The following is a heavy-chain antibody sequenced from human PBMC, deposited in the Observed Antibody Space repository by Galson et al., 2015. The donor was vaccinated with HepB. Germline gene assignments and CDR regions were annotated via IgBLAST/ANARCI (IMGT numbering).Heavy chain of an antibody. CDR1: GYTFTSYY. Sequence: SVKVSCKASGYTFTSYYMHWVRQAPGQGLEWMGIINPSGGSTSYAQKFQGRVTMTRDTSTSTVYMELSSLRSEDTAVYYCARGYSSGWYGGPIDAFDIWGQGTMVTVSS. J-gene: IGHJ3*02. CDR3: ARGYSSGWYGGPIDAFDI. V-gene: IGHV1-46*01. CDR2: INPSGGST. D-gene: IGHD6-19*01.